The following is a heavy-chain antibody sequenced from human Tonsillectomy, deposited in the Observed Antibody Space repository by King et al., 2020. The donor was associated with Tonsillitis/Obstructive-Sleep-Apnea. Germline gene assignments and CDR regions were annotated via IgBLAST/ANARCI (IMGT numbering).Heavy chain of an antibody. CDR2: INHSGST. V-gene: IGHV4-34*01. D-gene: IGHD2-2*01. J-gene: IGHJ5*02. Sequence: VQLQQWGAGLLKVSETLSLTCAVYRGSIGGFYWSWIRQPLGKGLEWIGEINHSGSTNYNPSLMSRVTMSVDTSKNQFSLKMSSLTAADTAVYYCARGVVVPSAMFYNRFDPWGQGTRFSVSS. CDR3: ARGVVVPSAMFYNRFDP. CDR1: RGSIGGFY.